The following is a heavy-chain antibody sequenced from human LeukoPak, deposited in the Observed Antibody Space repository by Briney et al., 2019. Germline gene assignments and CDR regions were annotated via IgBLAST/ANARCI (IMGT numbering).Heavy chain of an antibody. J-gene: IGHJ4*02. CDR1: GASISNYY. V-gene: IGHV4-59*01. Sequence: PSETLSLTCTVSGASISNYYWSWIRQPPGKGLEWIGYIYHTGSTNYNPSLKSRVTISVDTSKNQFSLKLSSVTAADTAVYYCASGGGWNDKFDYWGQGTLVTVSS. CDR2: IYHTGST. D-gene: IGHD1-1*01. CDR3: ASGGGWNDKFDY.